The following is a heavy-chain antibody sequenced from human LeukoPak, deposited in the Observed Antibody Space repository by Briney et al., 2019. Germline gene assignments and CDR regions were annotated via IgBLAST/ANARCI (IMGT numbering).Heavy chain of an antibody. V-gene: IGHV3-23*01. CDR3: AKRDGPYFFDY. J-gene: IGHJ4*02. Sequence: GGSLRLSCAASGFLFFNYGMNWVRQAPGKGLEWVSVVTGNGAETKYADSVKGRFTFFRDNSKNMLYLQMDRLRADDTAVYYCAKRDGPYFFDYWGQGTPVTVSS. CDR2: VTGNGAET. CDR1: GFLFFNYG.